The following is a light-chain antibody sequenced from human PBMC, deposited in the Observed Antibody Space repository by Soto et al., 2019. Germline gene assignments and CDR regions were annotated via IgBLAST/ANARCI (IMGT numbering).Light chain of an antibody. J-gene: IGLJ1*01. V-gene: IGLV2-14*03. Sequence: QSVLTQPASVSGSPGQSITISCTGISADVSSSNFVSWYQHRPGKAPSLILYDVSHRPSGVSNRFSGSKAGDTASLTISGLQLEDEADYYCTSYRRGPLYVSGTGTKGTVL. CDR2: DVS. CDR3: TSYRRGPLYV. CDR1: SADVSSSNF.